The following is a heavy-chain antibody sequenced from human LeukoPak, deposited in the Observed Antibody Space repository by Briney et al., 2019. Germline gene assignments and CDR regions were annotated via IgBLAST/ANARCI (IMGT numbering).Heavy chain of an antibody. CDR3: AKRGVVIRVILVGFHKEAYYFDS. CDR2: ISGSAGST. V-gene: IGHV3-23*01. J-gene: IGHJ4*02. D-gene: IGHD3-22*01. CDR1: GITLSNYC. Sequence: GGSLRLSCAVSGITLSNYCMSWVRQAPGKGLEWVAGISGSAGSTNYADSVKGRFTISRDNPKNTLYLQMNSLRAEDTAVYFCAKRGVVIRVILVGFHKEAYYFDSWGQGALVTVSS.